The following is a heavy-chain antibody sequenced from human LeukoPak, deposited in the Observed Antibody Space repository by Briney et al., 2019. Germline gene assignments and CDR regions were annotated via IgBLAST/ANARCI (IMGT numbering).Heavy chain of an antibody. CDR2: INPTGGST. CDR1: GYAFTSYY. Sequence: ASVKVSCKASGYAFTSYYMHWMRQAPGQGPEWMGIINPTGGSTSYAQQFQGRVTMTMDTSTSTVYMELSSLRSEDTAVYYCAREYAVGANEGHLDYWGQATLVSDSS. CDR3: AREYAVGANEGHLDY. D-gene: IGHD1-26*01. J-gene: IGHJ4*02. V-gene: IGHV1-46*01.